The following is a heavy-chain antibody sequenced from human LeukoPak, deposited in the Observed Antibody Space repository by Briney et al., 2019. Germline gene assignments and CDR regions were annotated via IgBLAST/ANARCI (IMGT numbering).Heavy chain of an antibody. CDR3: ARGYSSGWYPMPYYYYYYMDV. CDR1: GYTFTSYG. CDR2: MNPNSGNT. V-gene: IGHV1-8*03. D-gene: IGHD6-19*01. J-gene: IGHJ6*03. Sequence: SVKVSCKASGYTFTSYGISWVRQAPGQGLEWMGWMNPNSGNTGYAQKFQGRVTITRNTSISTAYMELSSLRSEDTAVYHCARGYSSGWYPMPYYYYYYMDVWGKGTTVTVSS.